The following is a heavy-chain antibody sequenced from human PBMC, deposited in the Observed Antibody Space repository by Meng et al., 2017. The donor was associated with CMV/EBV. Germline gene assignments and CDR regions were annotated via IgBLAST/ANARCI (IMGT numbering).Heavy chain of an antibody. CDR1: GFTFSKAW. CDR3: TAFGVVAS. V-gene: IGHV3-15*01. CDR2: IKSNTDGGTT. Sequence: GESLKISCAASGFTFSKAWMRWVRQAPGRGLEWVGRIKSNTDGGTTDYAAPVIDRFTISRDDSRNTLFLQMNSLKTEDTAVYYCTAFGVVASWGQGTLVTVSS. J-gene: IGHJ4*02. D-gene: IGHD3-3*01.